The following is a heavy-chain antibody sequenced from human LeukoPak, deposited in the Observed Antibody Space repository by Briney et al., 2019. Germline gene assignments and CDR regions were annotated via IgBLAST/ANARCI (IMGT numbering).Heavy chain of an antibody. D-gene: IGHD1-26*01. CDR2: IDNNGIT. CDR1: GESFSGNF. J-gene: IGHJ4*02. Sequence: SETLSLTCAVSGESFSGNFWTWIRQSPGKGLEWIGEIDNNGITNYNPSLKSRVTMSVDTTRKRFSLRLTSESAADTGVYYCARGGGGAXXXYFDYWGQGSLVTVSS. V-gene: IGHV4-34*01. CDR3: ARGGGGAXXXYFDY.